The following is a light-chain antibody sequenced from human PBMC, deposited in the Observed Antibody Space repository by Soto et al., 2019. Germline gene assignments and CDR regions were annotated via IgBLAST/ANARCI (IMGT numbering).Light chain of an antibody. J-gene: IGKJ4*01. CDR3: QQLNGYLELT. V-gene: IGKV1-9*01. CDR1: QGISTY. CDR2: DAS. Sequence: DIQLTQSPSFLSASVGDRVTITCRASQGISTYLAWYQQKLGKAPKLLIYDASTLQSGVPSWFSGSRSGTEFTLTISSLQPEDFATYYCQQLNGYLELTFGGGTKVDIK.